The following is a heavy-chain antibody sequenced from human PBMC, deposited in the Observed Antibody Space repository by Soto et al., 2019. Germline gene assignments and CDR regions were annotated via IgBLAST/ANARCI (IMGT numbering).Heavy chain of an antibody. J-gene: IGHJ6*03. CDR3: ARGRYLYCSSTSCYHWNYSPYYYYYYMDV. CDR2: ISSSSSYI. D-gene: IGHD2-2*01. V-gene: IGHV3-21*01. Sequence: GGSLRLSCAASGFTFSSYSMNWVRQAPGKGLEWVSSISSSSSYIYYADSVKGRFTTSRDNAKNSLYLQMNSLGADDTAWYYCARGRYLYCSSTSCYHWNYSPYYYYYYMDVWGKGTTVTVSS. CDR1: GFTFSSYS.